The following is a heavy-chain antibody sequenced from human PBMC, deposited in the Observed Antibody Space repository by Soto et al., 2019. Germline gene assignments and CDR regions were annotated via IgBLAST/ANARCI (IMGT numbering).Heavy chain of an antibody. CDR1: GFTFSSYA. V-gene: IGHV3-23*01. Sequence: GGSLRLSCAASGFTFSSYAMSWVRQAPGKGLEWVSAISGSGGSTYYADSVKGRFTISRDNSKNTLYLQMNSLRAEDTAVYYCAKATGRGSSSWFRFDYWGQGTLVTVSS. CDR3: AKATGRGSSSWFRFDY. CDR2: ISGSGGST. J-gene: IGHJ4*02. D-gene: IGHD6-13*01.